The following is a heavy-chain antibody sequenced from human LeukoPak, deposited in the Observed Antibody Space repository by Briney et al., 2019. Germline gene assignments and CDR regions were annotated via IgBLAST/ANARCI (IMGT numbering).Heavy chain of an antibody. CDR3: ASSGMVATYLDY. CDR2: ISSSSSYI. Sequence: RGSLRLSCAASGFTFSSYSMNWVRQAPGKGLEWVSSISSSSSYIYYADSVKGRFTISRDNAKNSLYLQMNSLRAEDTAVYYCASSGMVATYLDYWGQGTLVTVSS. D-gene: IGHD5-12*01. J-gene: IGHJ4*02. CDR1: GFTFSSYS. V-gene: IGHV3-21*01.